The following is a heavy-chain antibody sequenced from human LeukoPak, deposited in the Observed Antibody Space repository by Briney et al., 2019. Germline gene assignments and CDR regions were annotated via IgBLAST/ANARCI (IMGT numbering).Heavy chain of an antibody. CDR3: ARNGDYGFYYYYGMDV. Sequence: PGGSLRLSCAASGFSFSSYGMSWVRQAPGKGLEWVANIKQDGSEKYYVDSVKGRFTISRDNAKNSLYLQMNSLRAEDTAVYYCARNGDYGFYYYYGMDVWGQGTTVTVSS. J-gene: IGHJ6*02. D-gene: IGHD4-17*01. V-gene: IGHV3-7*01. CDR1: GFSFSSYG. CDR2: IKQDGSEK.